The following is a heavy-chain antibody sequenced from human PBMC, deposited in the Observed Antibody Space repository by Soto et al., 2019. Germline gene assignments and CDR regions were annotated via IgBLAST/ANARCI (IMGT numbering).Heavy chain of an antibody. J-gene: IGHJ4*02. CDR3: ARRISDRTYYFDY. Sequence: QLQLQESGSGLVKPSHTLALTCAVSGGSITTVGYSWSWIRQPPGKGLGWIGYIFHSGISYSNPSLDGLVTMSVDGSKSRLSLRLSTVTAADTAVYYFARRISDRTYYFDYWGQGTLVTVSS. CDR2: IFHSGIS. V-gene: IGHV4-30-2*01. CDR1: GGSITTVGYS. D-gene: IGHD6-6*01.